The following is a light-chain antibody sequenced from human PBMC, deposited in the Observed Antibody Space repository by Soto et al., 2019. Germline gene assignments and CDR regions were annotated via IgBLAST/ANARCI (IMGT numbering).Light chain of an antibody. CDR2: DAS. V-gene: IGKV3-15*01. J-gene: IGKJ1*01. CDR1: LSVSRN. Sequence: EIVMTQSPATLSVSPGERPTLSCRARLSVSRNLAWYQQKPGQXHRXXIFDASTRATGIPARFSGSWYGTEGTINLTSLQSEDVAVYDGQQYNAWPRTFGQGTKVDI. CDR3: QQYNAWPRT.